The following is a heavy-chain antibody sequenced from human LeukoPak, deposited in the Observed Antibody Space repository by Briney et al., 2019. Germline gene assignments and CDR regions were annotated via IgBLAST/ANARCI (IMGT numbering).Heavy chain of an antibody. CDR3: ARYCSGGSCYVVDAFDI. Sequence: GGSLRLSCAASGFTVSSNYMSWVRQAPGKGLEWVSVIYSGGSTYYADSVKGRFTISRDNSKNTLYLQMNSLRAEDTAVYYCARYCSGGSCYVVDAFDIWGQGTMVTVSS. J-gene: IGHJ3*02. CDR1: GFTVSSNY. V-gene: IGHV3-53*01. D-gene: IGHD2-15*01. CDR2: IYSGGST.